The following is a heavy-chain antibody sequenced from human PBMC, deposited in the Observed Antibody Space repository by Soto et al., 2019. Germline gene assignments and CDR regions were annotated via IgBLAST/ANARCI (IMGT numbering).Heavy chain of an antibody. CDR3: ARGGALSTSWYWGDGLDS. Sequence: QVQLEQSGSEVKKSESSVKVSCKASGYSFSSHAITWVRQAPGQGLEWMGGIIPVFGTPSYAQKFQGRVTISADKSTNTASLELRSLRSADTAVYFCARGGALSTSWYWGDGLDSWGQGTQVTVSS. CDR1: GYSFSSHA. V-gene: IGHV1-69*06. CDR2: IIPVFGTP. D-gene: IGHD6-13*01. J-gene: IGHJ4*02.